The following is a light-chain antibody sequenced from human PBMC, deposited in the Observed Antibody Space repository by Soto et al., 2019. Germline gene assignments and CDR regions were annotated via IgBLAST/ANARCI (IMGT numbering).Light chain of an antibody. CDR1: QGIRND. Sequence: DIQMTQSPSSLSASVGDRVTITCRASQGIRNDLLGWYQQKPGKAPKCLIYVVSSLQSGVPSRFSGSGSGTEFTLTISRLQPEDFATYYCLQHDTYPLTFGQGTKVEIE. V-gene: IGKV1-17*01. CDR2: VVS. J-gene: IGKJ1*01. CDR3: LQHDTYPLT.